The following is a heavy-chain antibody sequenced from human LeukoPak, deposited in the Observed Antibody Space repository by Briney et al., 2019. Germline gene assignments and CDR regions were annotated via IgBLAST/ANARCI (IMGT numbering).Heavy chain of an antibody. J-gene: IGHJ4*02. V-gene: IGHV1-8*02. CDR1: GYTFTNYA. CDR2: MNPNSGNT. Sequence: ASVKVSCKASGYTFTNYAMNWVRQAPGQGLEWMGWMNPNSGNTGYAQKFQGRVTMTRDTSISTAYMELSRLRSDDTAVYYCANGVDYYGSGSYYRYWGQGTLVTVSS. CDR3: ANGVDYYGSGSYYRY. D-gene: IGHD3-10*01.